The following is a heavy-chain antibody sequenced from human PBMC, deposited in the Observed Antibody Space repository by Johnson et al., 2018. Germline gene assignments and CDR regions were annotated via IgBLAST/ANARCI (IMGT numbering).Heavy chain of an antibody. J-gene: IGHJ6*03. CDR2: INHSGSS. CDR3: ARGARTFWSDSVDYYYYVYMDV. CDR1: GGSLSGYY. V-gene: IGHV4-34*01. Sequence: QVQLQQWGAGLLKPSETLSLTCAVHGGSLSGYYWSWIRQPPGKGLEWIGKINHSGSSNYNPSLKSRVIISVDTSDTQVSLSLTSVTAADTAVYYCARGARTFWSDSVDYYYYVYMDVWGQGTTVTVSS. D-gene: IGHD3-3*01.